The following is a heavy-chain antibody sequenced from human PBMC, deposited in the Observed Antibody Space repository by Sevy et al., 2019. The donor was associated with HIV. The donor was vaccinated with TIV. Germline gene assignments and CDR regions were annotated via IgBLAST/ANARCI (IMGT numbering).Heavy chain of an antibody. CDR2: IYWDDDK. CDR1: GFSFSTSGVG. D-gene: IGHD3-22*01. Sequence: SGPTLVNPTQTLTLTCSFSGFSFSTSGVGVGWIRQPPGEAPEWLALIYWDDDKRYSPSLKRRLTITKDTSKNQVVLTMTNMAPVDTATYYCAHRFFFFDTSADYEGGFDYWGQGTLVTVSS. J-gene: IGHJ4*02. V-gene: IGHV2-5*02. CDR3: AHRFFFFDTSADYEGGFDY.